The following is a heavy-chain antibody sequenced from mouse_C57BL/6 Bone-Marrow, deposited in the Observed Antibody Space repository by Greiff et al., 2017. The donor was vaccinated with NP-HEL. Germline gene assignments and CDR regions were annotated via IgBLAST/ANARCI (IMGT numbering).Heavy chain of an antibody. D-gene: IGHD2-2*01. J-gene: IGHJ1*03. Sequence: EVQLVESGGDLVKPGGSLKLSCAASGFTFSSYGMSWVRQTPDKRLEWVATISSGGSYTYYPDSVKGRFTISRDNAKNTLYLQMSSLKSEDTAMYYCARRVWLRRGYFDVWGTGTTVTVSS. CDR1: GFTFSSYG. CDR2: ISSGGSYT. V-gene: IGHV5-6*01. CDR3: ARRVWLRRGYFDV.